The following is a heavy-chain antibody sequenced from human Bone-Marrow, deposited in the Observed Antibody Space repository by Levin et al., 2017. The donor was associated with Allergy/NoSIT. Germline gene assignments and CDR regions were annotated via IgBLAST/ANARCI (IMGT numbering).Heavy chain of an antibody. V-gene: IGHV3-23*01. CDR3: AKGVDTTLAYNWFDP. CDR1: GFTFSNYP. CDR2: ISVSGGNT. J-gene: IGHJ5*02. Sequence: LSLTCAASGFTFSNYPMYWVRQAPGRGLEWVSVISVSGGNTDYADSVKGRFTISRDNSKSTLYLQMNSLRAEDTAVYYCAKGVDTTLAYNWFDPWGQGTLVTVSS. D-gene: IGHD2/OR15-2a*01.